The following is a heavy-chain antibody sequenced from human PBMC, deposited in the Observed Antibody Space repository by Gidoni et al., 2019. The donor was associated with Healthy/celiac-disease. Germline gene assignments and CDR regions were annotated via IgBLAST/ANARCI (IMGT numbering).Heavy chain of an antibody. D-gene: IGHD3-22*01. CDR3: ARRLSYYYDSSGYYPWPGAFDI. CDR1: GGSISSGGYY. CDR2: IYYSGST. V-gene: IGHV4-31*03. J-gene: IGHJ3*02. Sequence: QVQLQESGPGLVKPSQTLSLTCTVSGGSISSGGYYWSWIRQHPGKGLEWIGYIYYSGSTYYNPSLKSRVTISVDTSKNQFSLKLSSVTAADTAVYYCARRLSYYYDSSGYYPWPGAFDIWGQGTMVTVSS.